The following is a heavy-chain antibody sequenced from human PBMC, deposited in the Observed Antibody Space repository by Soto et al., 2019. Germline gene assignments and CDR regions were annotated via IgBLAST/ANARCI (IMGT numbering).Heavy chain of an antibody. V-gene: IGHV4-59*08. J-gene: IGHJ3*02. CDR2: IYYSGST. Sequence: SETLSLTCTVSGGSINSYYWSWIRQPPGKGLEWIGYIYYSGSTNYNPSLKGRVTISVDTSKNQFSLKLSSVTAADTAVYYCARLYGLDAFDIWGQGTMVTVSS. CDR1: GGSINSYY. CDR3: ARLYGLDAFDI. D-gene: IGHD3-16*02.